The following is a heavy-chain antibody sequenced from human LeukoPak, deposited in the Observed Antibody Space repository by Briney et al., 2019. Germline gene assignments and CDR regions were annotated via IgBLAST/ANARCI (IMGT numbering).Heavy chain of an antibody. Sequence: PGGSLRLSYAASGFSFSNSGMHWVRQAPGKGLEWVAFMRYDGSSKFYTDSVKGRFTISRDNSKNTLYLQMNSLRAEDTAVYYCAKDFIYGGWGNGFDIWGQGTMVTVSS. D-gene: IGHD3-16*01. CDR1: GFSFSNSG. J-gene: IGHJ3*02. V-gene: IGHV3-30*02. CDR2: MRYDGSSK. CDR3: AKDFIYGGWGNGFDI.